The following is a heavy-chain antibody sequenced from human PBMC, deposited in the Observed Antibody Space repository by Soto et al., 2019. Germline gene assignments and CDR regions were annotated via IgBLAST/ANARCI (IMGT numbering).Heavy chain of an antibody. CDR3: ARDYYHDNSGHFDF. D-gene: IGHD3-22*01. V-gene: IGHV1-3*01. CDR2: INAGKGNT. CDR1: GYTFTSYA. J-gene: IGHJ4*02. Sequence: QVQLVQSGAEVKKPGASVKVSCKASGYTFTSYAMHWVRQAPGQRLEWMGWINAGKGNTKYSQKFQDRVTITRDTSASTAYMELSSLRSEDTAVYYCARDYYHDNSGHFDFWGQGTPVTVSS.